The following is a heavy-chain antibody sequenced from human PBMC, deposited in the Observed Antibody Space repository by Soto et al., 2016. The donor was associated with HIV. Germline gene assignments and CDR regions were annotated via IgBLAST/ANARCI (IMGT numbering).Heavy chain of an antibody. CDR3: ARDVFDI. V-gene: IGHV1-8*03. CDR2: MDPNSGNT. Sequence: QVQLVQSGAEAKKPGASMKVSCKASGYSFTNYDINWVRQAAGQGLEWMAWMDPNSGNTGYAQNFQGRVNITRNTSISTAYMELSSLRSEDTAVYYCARDVFDIWGQGTMVTVSS. J-gene: IGHJ3*02. CDR1: GYSFTNYD.